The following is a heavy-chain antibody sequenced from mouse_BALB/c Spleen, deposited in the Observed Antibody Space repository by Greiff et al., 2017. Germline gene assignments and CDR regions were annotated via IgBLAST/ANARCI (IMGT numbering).Heavy chain of an antibody. CDR1: GYTFTSYW. J-gene: IGHJ4*01. CDR2: IDPSDSET. V-gene: IGHV1-69*02. Sequence: QVQLQQPGAELVKPGAPVKLSCKASGYTFTSYWMNWVKQRPGRGLEWIGRIDPSDSETHYNQKFKDKATLTVDKSSSTAYIQLSSLTSEDSAVYYCARGVYAMDYWGQGTSVTVSS. CDR3: ARGVYAMDY.